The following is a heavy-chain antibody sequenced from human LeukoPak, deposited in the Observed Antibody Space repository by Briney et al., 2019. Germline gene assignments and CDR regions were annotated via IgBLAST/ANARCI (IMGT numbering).Heavy chain of an antibody. V-gene: IGHV3-33*06. J-gene: IGHJ6*03. D-gene: IGHD1-1*01. Sequence: QPGGSLRLSCAASGFTFSSYGMHWVRQAPGKGLEWVAVIWYDGSNKYYADSVKGRFTISRDNSKNTLYLQMNSLRAEDTAVYYCAKTGTTYYYYMDVWAKGPRSPSP. CDR3: AKTGTTYYYYMDV. CDR2: IWYDGSNK. CDR1: GFTFSSYG.